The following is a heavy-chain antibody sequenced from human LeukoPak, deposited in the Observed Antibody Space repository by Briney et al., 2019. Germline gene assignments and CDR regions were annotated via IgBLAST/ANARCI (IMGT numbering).Heavy chain of an antibody. J-gene: IGHJ4*02. CDR3: ARGVDGDYSFDY. CDR2: IYSGGST. CDR1: GFTVSSNY. Sequence: GGSLRLSCAASGFTVSSNYMSWVRQAPGKGLEWVSVIYSGGSTYYADSVKGRFTISRDNSKNTLYLQMNSLRAEDTAVYCCARGVDGDYSFDYWGQGTLVTVSS. V-gene: IGHV3-53*01. D-gene: IGHD4-17*01.